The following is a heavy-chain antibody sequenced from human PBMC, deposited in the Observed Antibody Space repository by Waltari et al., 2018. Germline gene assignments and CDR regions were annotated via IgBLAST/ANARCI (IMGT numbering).Heavy chain of an antibody. Sequence: QLQLQQSGPGLVKPSESLSLTCAVSGDSMSGSDFWNWVRQPPGKGLEWIGQVHRSGRTNYNPSLESRVTVSIDTSKNKFSLKVSSATAADTVIYYCARDRGRGLYLDSWGQGTQVTVSP. D-gene: IGHD2-15*01. J-gene: IGHJ4*02. CDR2: VHRSGRT. V-gene: IGHV4-4*02. CDR3: ARDRGRGLYLDS. CDR1: GDSMSGSDF.